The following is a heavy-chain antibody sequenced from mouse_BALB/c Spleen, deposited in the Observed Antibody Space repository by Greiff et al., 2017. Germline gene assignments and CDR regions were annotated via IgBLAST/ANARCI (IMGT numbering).Heavy chain of an antibody. J-gene: IGHJ4*01. CDR2: IYPSDSYT. V-gene: IGHV1-69*02. CDR3: TREEVYAMDY. CDR1: GYTFTSYW. Sequence: QVQLQQPGAELVRPGASVKLSCKASGYTFTSYWINWVKQRPGQGLEWIGNIYPSDSYTNYNQKFKDKATLTVDKSSSTAYMQLSSPTSEDSAVYYCTREEVYAMDYWGQGTSVTVSS.